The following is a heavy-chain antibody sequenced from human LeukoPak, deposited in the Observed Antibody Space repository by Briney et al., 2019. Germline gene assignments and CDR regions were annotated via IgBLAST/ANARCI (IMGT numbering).Heavy chain of an antibody. D-gene: IGHD2-2*01. CDR1: GGSFSGYY. V-gene: IGHV4-34*01. J-gene: IGHJ6*03. CDR2: INHSGST. CDR3: ARVRRPAAGRYYYYYYMDV. Sequence: SETLSLTCAVYGGSFSGYYWSWIRQPPGKGLEWIGEINHSGSTNYNPSLKSRVTISVDTSKNQFSLKLSSVTAADTAVYYCARVRRPAAGRYYYYYYMDVWGKGTAVTVSS.